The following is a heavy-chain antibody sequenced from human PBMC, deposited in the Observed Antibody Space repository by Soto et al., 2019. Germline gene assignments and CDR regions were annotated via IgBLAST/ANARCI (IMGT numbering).Heavy chain of an antibody. J-gene: IGHJ2*01. D-gene: IGHD4-17*01. V-gene: IGHV3-33*01. CDR3: ARAPPTDWYFDL. CDR1: EFTFSSYA. Sequence: QVQLVESGGGVVQPGRSLRLSCAASEFTFSSYAMHWVRQAPGKGLEWVAALWYDGSKNYFEDSVKGRFTISRDLSENTLYLQMNSLRVEDTAVYYCARAPPTDWYFDLWGSGTLVIVSS. CDR2: LWYDGSKN.